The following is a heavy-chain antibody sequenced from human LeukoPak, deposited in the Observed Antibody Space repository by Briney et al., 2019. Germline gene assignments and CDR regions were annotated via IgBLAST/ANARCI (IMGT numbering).Heavy chain of an antibody. D-gene: IGHD3-16*01. CDR3: ARDVPGGRNDY. CDR2: IYYSGLT. Sequence: SETLSLTCTVSGGSFSSSSYYWAWIRQPPGTGLEWIGSIYYSGLTNYSPSLKSRVTISLDTSKNQFSLNINFVTAADTAVYYCARDVPGGRNDYWGQGTLVTVSS. CDR1: GGSFSSSSYY. V-gene: IGHV4-39*07. J-gene: IGHJ4*02.